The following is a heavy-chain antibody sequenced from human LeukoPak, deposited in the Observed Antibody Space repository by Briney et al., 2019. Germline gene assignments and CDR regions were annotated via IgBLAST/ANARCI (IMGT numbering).Heavy chain of an antibody. J-gene: IGHJ1*01. Sequence: PGGSLRLSCAASGNYWMHWVRQAPGKGLVWVSHINSDGSWTSYADSVKGRFTISKNNAKNTVYLQMNNLRAQDTAVHYCGSFYEPYWARGTLVPVSS. CDR2: INSDGSWT. D-gene: IGHD2-15*01. V-gene: IGHV3-74*01. CDR1: GNYW. CDR3: GSFYEPY.